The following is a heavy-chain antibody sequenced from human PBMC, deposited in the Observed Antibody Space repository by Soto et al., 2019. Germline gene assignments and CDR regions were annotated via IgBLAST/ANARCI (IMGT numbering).Heavy chain of an antibody. CDR2: IVPMFAAP. V-gene: IGHV1-69*12. Sequence: QVLLVQSGAEVKKLGSSVRVSCKTSGGTFSSFAISWVRLAPGQGLEWMGVIVPMFAAPTYAQKFQGRVSITADESTRTAYMELSRLRSDDTAVYYCARDRVMRGNAYYYGMDVWGQGTTVTVSS. D-gene: IGHD2-21*01. CDR3: ARDRVMRGNAYYYGMDV. J-gene: IGHJ6*02. CDR1: GGTFSSFA.